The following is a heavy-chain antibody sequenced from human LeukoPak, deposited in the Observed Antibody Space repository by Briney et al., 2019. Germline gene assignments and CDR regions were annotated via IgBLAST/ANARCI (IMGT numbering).Heavy chain of an antibody. J-gene: IGHJ4*02. V-gene: IGHV1-2*02. D-gene: IGHD3-3*01. CDR2: INPNSGGT. CDR1: GYTFTGYY. Sequence: ASVKVSCKASGYTFTGYYMHWVRQAPGQGLEWMGWINPNSGGTNYAQKFQGRVTMTRDTSNSTAYMELSRLRSDDTAVYYCARVYTIFGVVIPNFDYWGQGTLVTVSS. CDR3: ARVYTIFGVVIPNFDY.